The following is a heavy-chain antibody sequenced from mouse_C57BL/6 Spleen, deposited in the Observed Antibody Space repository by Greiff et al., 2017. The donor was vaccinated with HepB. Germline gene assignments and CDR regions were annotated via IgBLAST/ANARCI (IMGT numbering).Heavy chain of an antibody. J-gene: IGHJ3*01. CDR2: IDPNRGGT. Sequence: QVQLQQPGAELVKPGASVKLSCKASGYTFTSYWMHWVKQRPGRGLEWIGRIDPNRGGTKYNEKFKSKATLTVDKPSSTAYMQLSSLTSEDSAVYYCAPSYYGSSSFAYWGQGTLVTVSA. D-gene: IGHD1-1*01. CDR3: APSYYGSSSFAY. CDR1: GYTFTSYW. V-gene: IGHV1-72*01.